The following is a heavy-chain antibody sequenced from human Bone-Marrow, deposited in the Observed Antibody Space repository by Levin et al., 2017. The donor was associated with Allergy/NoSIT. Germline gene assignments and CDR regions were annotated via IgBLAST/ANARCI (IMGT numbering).Heavy chain of an antibody. V-gene: IGHV3-11*01. D-gene: IGHD6-13*01. CDR1: GFTFSDYY. Sequence: GESLKISCAASGFTFSDYYMTWIRQAPGKGLEWISYISSSDNTMYYADSVKGRFTISRDNTKKSVYLQMNSLRAEDTAVYYCAREKYSSSWPGYFDYWGQGTLVTVSS. CDR3: AREKYSSSWPGYFDY. J-gene: IGHJ4*02. CDR2: ISSSDNTM.